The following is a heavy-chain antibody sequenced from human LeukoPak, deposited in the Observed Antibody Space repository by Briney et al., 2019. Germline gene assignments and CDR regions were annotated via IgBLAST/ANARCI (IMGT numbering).Heavy chain of an antibody. CDR2: INSDGSST. D-gene: IGHD6-19*01. Sequence: GGSLRLSCAASGFTFSSHWMHWVRQAPGKGLVWVSRINSDGSSTSYADSVKGRFTISRDNAKNTLYLQMNSLRAEDTAVYYCARDQELYSSGYPFFDYWGQGTLVTVSS. V-gene: IGHV3-74*01. CDR1: GFTFSSHW. CDR3: ARDQELYSSGYPFFDY. J-gene: IGHJ4*02.